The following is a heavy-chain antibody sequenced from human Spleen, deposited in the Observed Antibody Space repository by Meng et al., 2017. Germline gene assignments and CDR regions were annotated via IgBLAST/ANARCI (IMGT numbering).Heavy chain of an antibody. D-gene: IGHD4-11*01. V-gene: IGHV4-34*01. CDR3: ARGPTTMAHDFDY. J-gene: IGHJ4*02. CDR2: INHSGST. Sequence: QVQLPQWGGGMVKPSDTLSLPCVVSGGSFSDYYWSSIRQPPGKGLEWIGEINHSGSTNYNPSLESRATISVDTSQNNLSLKLSSVTAADSAVYYCARGPTTMAHDFDYWGQGTLVTVSS. CDR1: GGSFSDYY.